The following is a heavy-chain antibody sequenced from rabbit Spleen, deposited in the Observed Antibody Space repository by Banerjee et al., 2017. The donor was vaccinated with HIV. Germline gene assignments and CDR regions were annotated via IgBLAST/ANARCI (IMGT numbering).Heavy chain of an antibody. J-gene: IGHJ6*01. Sequence: QEQLEESGGGLVKPEGSLTLTCTASGFSFSTSYWICWVRQAPGKGLEWIACIYGGSSGFTYFANWAKGRFTISKTSSTTVTLQMTSLTAADTATYFCARDTGTSFSTYGMDLWGQGTLVTVS. CDR3: ARDTGTSFSTYGMDL. V-gene: IGHV1S45*01. CDR1: GFSFSTSYW. CDR2: IYGGSSGFT. D-gene: IGHD7-1*01.